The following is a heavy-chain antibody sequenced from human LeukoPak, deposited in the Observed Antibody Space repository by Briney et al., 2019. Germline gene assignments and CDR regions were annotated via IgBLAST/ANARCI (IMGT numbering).Heavy chain of an antibody. CDR1: GYTFTSYG. CDR3: ARDSRGFGDVYYYGMDV. CDR2: ISAYNGNT. J-gene: IGHJ6*02. V-gene: IGHV1-18*01. Sequence: ASVKVSCKASGYTFTSYGISWVRQAPGQGLEWMGWISAYNGNTNYAQKLQGRVTMTTDTSTSTAYMELRSLRSDDPAVYYCARDSRGFGDVYYYGMDVWGQGTTVTVSS. D-gene: IGHD3-10*01.